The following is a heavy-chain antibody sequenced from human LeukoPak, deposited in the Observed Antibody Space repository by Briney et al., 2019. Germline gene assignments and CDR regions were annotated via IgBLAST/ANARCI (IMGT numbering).Heavy chain of an antibody. V-gene: IGHV4-4*07. CDR3: AREGGKYYYDSSGHRKSEINY. CDR2: IYISGST. D-gene: IGHD3-22*01. CDR1: GGSISSFY. J-gene: IGHJ4*02. Sequence: SETLSLTCTVSGGSISSFYWSWIRQPAGKRLEWIGRIYISGSTNYNPSLKSRVTMSVDTSKNQFSLRLRSVIAADTAVYYCAREGGKYYYDSSGHRKSEINYWGQGTLVTVSS.